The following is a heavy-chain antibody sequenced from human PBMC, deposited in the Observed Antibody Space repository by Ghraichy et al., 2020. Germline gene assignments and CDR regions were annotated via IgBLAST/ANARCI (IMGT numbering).Heavy chain of an antibody. CDR3: VRHEDYYHNWYFDL. V-gene: IGHV2-5*02. J-gene: IGHJ2*01. CDR1: GFSLSTRGVG. D-gene: IGHD3-10*01. CDR2: IYWDDDK. Sequence: SGPTLVKPTQTLTLTCTFSGFSLSTRGVGVGWIRQPPGKALDWLALIYWDDDKFYSPSLRSRLSITKDTSKNLVVLIMTDMDPVDTATYYCVRHEDYYHNWYFDLWGRGTLVTVSS.